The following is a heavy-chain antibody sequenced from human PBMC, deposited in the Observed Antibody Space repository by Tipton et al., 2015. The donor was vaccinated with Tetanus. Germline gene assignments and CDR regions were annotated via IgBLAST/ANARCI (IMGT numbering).Heavy chain of an antibody. CDR2: MYNSGAT. D-gene: IGHD3-10*01. CDR3: ARPEASGRARGFDI. J-gene: IGHJ3*02. V-gene: IGHV4-39*02. CDR1: GGSISSTSYY. Sequence: LSLTCTVSGGSISSTSYYWAWIRQPPGKGLEWIGTMYNSGATYCNPSLKGRVTISGDTSKNLFSLTSVTASDTAVYYCARPEASGRARGFDIWGQGTKVTVSP.